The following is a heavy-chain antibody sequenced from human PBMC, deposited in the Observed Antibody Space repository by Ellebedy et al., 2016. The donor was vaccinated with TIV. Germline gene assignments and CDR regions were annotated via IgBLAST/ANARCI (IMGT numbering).Heavy chain of an antibody. V-gene: IGHV3-53*01. D-gene: IGHD1-26*01. J-gene: IGHJ3*02. Sequence: GGSLRLSCAASRFTVSSNYMSWVRQAPGKGLEWVSVIYSGGSTFYADSVKGRFTISRDNSKNTLYLQMNSLRAEDTAVYYCARGINGRNAFDIWGQGTMVTVSS. CDR3: ARGINGRNAFDI. CDR1: RFTVSSNY. CDR2: IYSGGST.